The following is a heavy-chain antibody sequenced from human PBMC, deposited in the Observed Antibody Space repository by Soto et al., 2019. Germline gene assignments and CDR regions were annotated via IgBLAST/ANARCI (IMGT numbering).Heavy chain of an antibody. CDR3: ARDYDSSGYYDYGMDF. J-gene: IGHJ6*02. Sequence: ASVKVSCKASGGTFSSYAISWVRQAPGQGLEWMGGIIPIFGTANYAQKFQGRVTMTTDTSTSTAYMQLRSLRSDGTAVYYCARDYDSSGYYDYGMDFSGQGTTVPVSS. V-gene: IGHV1-69*05. CDR2: IIPIFGTA. CDR1: GGTFSSYA. D-gene: IGHD3-22*01.